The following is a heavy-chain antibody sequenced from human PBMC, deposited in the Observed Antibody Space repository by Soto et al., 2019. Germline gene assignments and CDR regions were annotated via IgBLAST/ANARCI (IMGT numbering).Heavy chain of an antibody. V-gene: IGHV1-69*11. J-gene: IGHJ3*02. CDR3: ARGGEVLWFGEGAFDI. D-gene: IGHD3-10*01. Sequence: QVQVVASGAGGKKPWSSGKVSCKASGGPFSSYAINWVGQGPGQGLEWMGGIIPILCTGNHEPKFQGRVTITADESTSTAYMELSSLRSEDTAVYYFARGGEVLWFGEGAFDIWGQGTMVTVSS. CDR1: GGPFSSYA. CDR2: IIPILCTG.